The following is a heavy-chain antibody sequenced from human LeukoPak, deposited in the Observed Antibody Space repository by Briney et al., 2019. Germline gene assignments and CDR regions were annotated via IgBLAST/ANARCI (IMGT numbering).Heavy chain of an antibody. CDR3: ASEVPRLYYGFDP. J-gene: IGHJ5*02. D-gene: IGHD3-3*01. V-gene: IGHV4-39*07. CDR1: GGSISSSSYY. Sequence: SETLFLTCTVSGGSISSSSYYWGWIRQPPGKGLEWIGSIYYSGSTYYNPSLKSRVTISVDTSKNQFSLKLSSVTAADTAVYYCASEVPRLYYGFDPWGQGTLVTVSS. CDR2: IYYSGST.